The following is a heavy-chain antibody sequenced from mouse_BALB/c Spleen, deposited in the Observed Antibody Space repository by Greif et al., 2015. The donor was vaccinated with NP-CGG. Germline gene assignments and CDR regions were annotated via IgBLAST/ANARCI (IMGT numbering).Heavy chain of an antibody. Sequence: EVKLVESGGDLVKPGGSLKLSCAASGFTFSSYGMSWVRQTPDKRLEWVATISSGGSYTYYPDSVKGRFTISRDNAKNTLYLQMSSLKSEDTARYYCARHNYGSSYYFDYWGQGTTLTVSS. CDR1: GFTFSSYG. J-gene: IGHJ2*01. V-gene: IGHV5-6*01. CDR3: ARHNYGSSYYFDY. D-gene: IGHD1-1*01. CDR2: ISSGGSYT.